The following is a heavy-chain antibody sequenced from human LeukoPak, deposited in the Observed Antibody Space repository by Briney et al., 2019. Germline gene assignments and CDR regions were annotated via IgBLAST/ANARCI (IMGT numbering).Heavy chain of an antibody. CDR2: IRYDGSNK. J-gene: IGHJ4*02. Sequence: GGSLRLSCAASGFSFSSYGMHWVRQAPGKGLEWVAFIRYDGSNKYYADSVKGRFTVSRDNSKNTLYLQMNSQRAEDTAVYYCAKDRALYCGGDCPFDYWGQGTLVTVSS. V-gene: IGHV3-30*02. CDR3: AKDRALYCGGDCPFDY. D-gene: IGHD2-21*01. CDR1: GFSFSSYG.